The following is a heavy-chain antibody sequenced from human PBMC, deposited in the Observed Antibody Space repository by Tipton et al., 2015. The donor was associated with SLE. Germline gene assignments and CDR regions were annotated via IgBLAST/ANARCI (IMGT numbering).Heavy chain of an antibody. J-gene: IGHJ3*02. D-gene: IGHD3-3*01. CDR2: ISAYNGNT. V-gene: IGHV1-18*01. Sequence: QLVQSGAEVKKPGASVKVSCKASGYTFTSYGISWVRQAPGQGLEWMGWISAYNGNTNYAQKLQGRVTMTTDTSTSTAYMELRSLRSDDTAVYYCARDTIFGVVPPNAFDIGGQGPMVTASS. CDR3: ARDTIFGVVPPNAFDI. CDR1: GYTFTSYG.